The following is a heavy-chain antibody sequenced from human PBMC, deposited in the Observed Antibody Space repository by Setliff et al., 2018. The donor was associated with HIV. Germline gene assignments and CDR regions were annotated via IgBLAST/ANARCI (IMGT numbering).Heavy chain of an antibody. V-gene: IGHV3-15*07. CDR3: VRDSDFYRFDH. Sequence: GGSLRLSCAASGFTFNRAWMNWVRQAPGKALEWVGRVKSDRDGGTVDYAAPVKGRFTISIDDSRQTLYLQMNSLKTEDTAVYCCVRDSDFYRFDHWGQGILVTVSS. CDR1: GFTFNRAW. D-gene: IGHD2-21*02. J-gene: IGHJ5*02. CDR2: VKSDRDGGTV.